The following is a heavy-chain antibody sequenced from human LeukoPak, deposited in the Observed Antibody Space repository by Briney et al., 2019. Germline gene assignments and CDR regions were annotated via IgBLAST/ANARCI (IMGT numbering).Heavy chain of an antibody. J-gene: IGHJ6*02. CDR1: GGSFSGYY. Sequence: SETLSLTCAVYGGSFSGYYWSWIRQPPGKGLKWIGEINHSGSTNYNPFLKSRVTISVDTSKNQFSLKLSSVTAADTAVYYCASGRRGYSYGHYYYGMDVWGQGTTVIVSS. V-gene: IGHV4-34*01. CDR2: INHSGST. CDR3: ASGRRGYSYGHYYYGMDV. D-gene: IGHD5-18*01.